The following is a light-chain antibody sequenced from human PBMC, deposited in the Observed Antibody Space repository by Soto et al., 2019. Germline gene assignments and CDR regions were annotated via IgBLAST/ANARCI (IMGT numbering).Light chain of an antibody. CDR1: QSINTY. V-gene: IGKV1-39*01. J-gene: IGKJ4*01. CDR2: GTS. CDR3: QQRYSTFLS. Sequence: DIQMTQSPSSLSASVGDRVTITCRASQSINTYLSWYQQTPGKAPKLLIYGTSTLQSGVPSRFSGSGSGTDFTLTISSLQPEDFAAYYYQQRYSTFLSFGRGTKVEIK.